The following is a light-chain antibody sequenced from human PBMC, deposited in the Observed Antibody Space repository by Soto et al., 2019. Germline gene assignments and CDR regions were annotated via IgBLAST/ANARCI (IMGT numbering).Light chain of an antibody. CDR2: STT. CDR3: AAWDDSLNGVV. CDR1: SSNIGTNT. Sequence: QLVLTQPPSASGTPGQRVTMSCSGSSSNIGTNTVNWYQQLPGTAPKLLVFSTTERPSGVPDRFSGSKSGTSASLAISGLQSEDEADYYCAAWDDSLNGVVFGGGTKLTVL. J-gene: IGLJ2*01. V-gene: IGLV1-44*01.